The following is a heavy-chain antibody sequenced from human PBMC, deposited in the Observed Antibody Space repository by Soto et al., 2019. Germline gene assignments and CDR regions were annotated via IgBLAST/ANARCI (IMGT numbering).Heavy chain of an antibody. CDR2: ISAYNGNT. Sequence: QVQLVQSGAEVKKPGASVKVSCKASGYTFTSYGISWVRQAPGQGLEWMGWISAYNGNTNYAQKLQGRVTMTTDTSTTKAYMELMSVKSDDTAVYYCARDRGEYCSSTSCYSGAFDIWGQGTMVTVSS. CDR1: GYTFTSYG. J-gene: IGHJ3*02. V-gene: IGHV1-18*01. D-gene: IGHD2-2*01. CDR3: ARDRGEYCSSTSCYSGAFDI.